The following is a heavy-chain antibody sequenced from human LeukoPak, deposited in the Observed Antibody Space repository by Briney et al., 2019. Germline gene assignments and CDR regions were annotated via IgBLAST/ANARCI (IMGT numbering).Heavy chain of an antibody. Sequence: GESLKISCQGSGYSFTSYWIGWVRQMPGKVLEWMGIIYPGDSDTRYSPSFQGQVTISADKSISTAYLQWSSLKASDTAMYYCARHPPYEYDILTGYSWFDPWGQGTLVTVSS. J-gene: IGHJ5*02. D-gene: IGHD3-9*01. V-gene: IGHV5-51*01. CDR2: IYPGDSDT. CDR1: GYSFTSYW. CDR3: ARHPPYEYDILTGYSWFDP.